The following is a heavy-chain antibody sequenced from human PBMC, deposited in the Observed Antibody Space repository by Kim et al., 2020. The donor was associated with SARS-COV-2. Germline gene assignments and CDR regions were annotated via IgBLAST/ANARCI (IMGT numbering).Heavy chain of an antibody. CDR2: INPSGGST. V-gene: IGHV1-46*01. J-gene: IGHJ5*02. CDR3: ARDGMVRGELLNWFDP. CDR1: GYTFTSYY. D-gene: IGHD3-10*01. Sequence: ASVKVSCKASGYTFTSYYMHWVRQAPGQGLEWMGIINPSGGSTSYAQKFQGRVTMTRDTSTSTVYMELSSLRSEDTAVYYCARDGMVRGELLNWFDPWGQGTLVPVSS.